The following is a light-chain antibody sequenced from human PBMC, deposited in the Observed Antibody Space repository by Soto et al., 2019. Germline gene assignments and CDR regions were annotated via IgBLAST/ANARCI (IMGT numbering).Light chain of an antibody. Sequence: ILMPQAPSTLSMSPGPRVPLSCRASQSILSNLAWYQQKPGQAPRLLIYGASTRATGIPARFSGSGSGTEFTLTISSLQSEDFEIYYCQQYNNWPITFGQGTRLEIK. CDR3: QQYNNWPIT. CDR2: GAS. V-gene: IGKV3-15*01. J-gene: IGKJ5*01. CDR1: QSILSN.